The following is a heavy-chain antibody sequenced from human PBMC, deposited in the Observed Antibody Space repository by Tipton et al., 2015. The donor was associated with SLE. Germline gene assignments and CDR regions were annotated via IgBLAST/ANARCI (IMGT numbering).Heavy chain of an antibody. CDR3: ASRPGFYYGLDV. Sequence: GSLRLSCVVSGFDLSNSQMNWIRQAPGKGLEWLSYISGTTSGSIIDYADSVKGRFTISRDNAASSLYLQMNSLRAEDTAVYYCASRPGFYYGLDVWGQGTTVTVSS. V-gene: IGHV3-11*01. CDR2: ISGTTSGSII. J-gene: IGHJ6*02. CDR1: GFDLSNSQ.